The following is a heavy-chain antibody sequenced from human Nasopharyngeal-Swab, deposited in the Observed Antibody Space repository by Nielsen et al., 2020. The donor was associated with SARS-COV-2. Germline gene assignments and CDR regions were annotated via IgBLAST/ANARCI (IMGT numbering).Heavy chain of an antibody. CDR3: ADPPFSEY. Sequence: GESLKISCAASGFTFSSFGMHWVRQAPGKGLEWVSTIDAGGANTFYADSVKGRFTISRDNSKNTLYLQMNSLRADDTAVYYCADPPFSEYWGQGTLVTVSS. J-gene: IGHJ4*02. V-gene: IGHV3-23*01. CDR2: IDAGGANT. CDR1: GFTFSSFG.